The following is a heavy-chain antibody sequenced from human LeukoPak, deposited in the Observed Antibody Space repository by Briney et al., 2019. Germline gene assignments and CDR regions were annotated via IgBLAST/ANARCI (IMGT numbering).Heavy chain of an antibody. CDR1: AYTFTGYY. V-gene: IGHV1-2*02. CDR2: INLNSGGT. J-gene: IGHJ6*02. Sequence: GASVTVSCKASAYTFTGYYMHWVRQAPGQGIEWMGWINLNSGGTNYAQMFKGRVTMTRDTSISTAYMELNFLTSDVTAVYYCASSPETDRSRLYYYYYYGLDVWGQGTTVTVSS. D-gene: IGHD1-1*01. CDR3: ASSPETDRSRLYYYYYYGLDV.